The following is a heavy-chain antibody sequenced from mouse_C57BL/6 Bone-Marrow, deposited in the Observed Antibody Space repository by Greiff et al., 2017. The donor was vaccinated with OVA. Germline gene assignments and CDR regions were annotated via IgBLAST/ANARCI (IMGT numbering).Heavy chain of an antibody. Sequence: VQLQESGPGLVAPSQSLSITCTVSGFSLTSYGVHWVRQPPGKGLEWLGVIWAGGSTNYNSALMSRLSISKDNSKSQVFLKMNSLQTDDTAMYYCARPAYYGSSWYVDDGGAGTTVTVSS. CDR1: GFSLTSYG. CDR3: ARPAYYGSSWYVDD. D-gene: IGHD1-1*01. J-gene: IGHJ1*01. CDR2: IWAGGST. V-gene: IGHV2-9*02.